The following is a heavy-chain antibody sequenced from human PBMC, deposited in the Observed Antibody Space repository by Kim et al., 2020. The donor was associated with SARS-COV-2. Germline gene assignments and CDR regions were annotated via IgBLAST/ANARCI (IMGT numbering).Heavy chain of an antibody. D-gene: IGHD2-21*01. J-gene: IGHJ6*02. CDR2: ISSSRSYI. CDR3: ARDPYGGDLFYYYYGMDV. V-gene: IGHV3-21*01. Sequence: GWSLRLSCAASGFTFSSYSMNWVRQAPGKGLEWVSSISSSRSYIYYADSVKGRFTISRDNAKNSLYLQMNSLRAEDTAVYYCARDPYGGDLFYYYYGMDVWGQGTTVPVSS. CDR1: GFTFSSYS.